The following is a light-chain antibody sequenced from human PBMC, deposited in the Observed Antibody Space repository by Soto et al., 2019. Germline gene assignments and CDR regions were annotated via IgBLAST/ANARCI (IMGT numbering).Light chain of an antibody. Sequence: EIVMTQSPATLSVSPGERATLSCRASQGVGSTLAWYQQKPGQTPRLLIYGASTRATGIPARFSGSGSGTEFTLTINSLEPADFAVYYCQQRSNWPLTFGGGTKVEIK. CDR2: GAS. J-gene: IGKJ4*01. CDR3: QQRSNWPLT. V-gene: IGKV3-15*01. CDR1: QGVGST.